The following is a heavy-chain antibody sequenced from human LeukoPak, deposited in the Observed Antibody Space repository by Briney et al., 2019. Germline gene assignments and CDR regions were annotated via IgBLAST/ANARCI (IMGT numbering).Heavy chain of an antibody. D-gene: IGHD1/OR15-1a*01. CDR3: ARGTWLNKLFDF. CDR1: GFTFSSHG. V-gene: IGHV3-66*01. J-gene: IGHJ4*02. CDR2: IYSGRST. Sequence: PGGSLRLSCAASGFTFSSHGMNWVRQAPGKGLEWVSVIYSGRSTYYADSVKGRFTISRDNSKNTVYLQMNSLRAEDTALYYCARGTWLNKLFDFWGQGTLVTVSS.